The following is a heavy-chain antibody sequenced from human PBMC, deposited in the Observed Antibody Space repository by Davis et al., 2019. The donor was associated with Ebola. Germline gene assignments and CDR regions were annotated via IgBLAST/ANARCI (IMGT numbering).Heavy chain of an antibody. CDR2: IYYSGST. CDR3: ARGQIFGVVKYYYYGMDV. V-gene: IGHV4-31*03. CDR1: GGSISSGGYY. Sequence: MPSETLSLTCTVSGGSISSGGYYWSWIRQHPGKGLEWIGYIYYSGSTYYNPSLKSRVTISVVTSKNQFSLKLSSVTAADTAVYYCARGQIFGVVKYYYYGMDVWGQGTTVTVSS. J-gene: IGHJ6*02. D-gene: IGHD3-3*01.